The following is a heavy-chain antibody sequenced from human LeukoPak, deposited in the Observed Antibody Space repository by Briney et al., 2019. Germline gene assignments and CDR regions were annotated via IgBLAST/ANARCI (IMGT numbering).Heavy chain of an antibody. CDR1: GFTFSNYG. CDR3: AKVLWQQLFDY. J-gene: IGHJ4*02. CDR2: LSGSGGRT. Sequence: GGTLRLSCAASGFTFSNYGMSWVRQAPGKGLEWVSFLSGSGGRTSYADSVKGRFTISRDNSKNTLYLQMNSLRAGDTAVYYCAKVLWQQLFDYRGQGTLVTVSS. D-gene: IGHD6-13*01. V-gene: IGHV3-23*01.